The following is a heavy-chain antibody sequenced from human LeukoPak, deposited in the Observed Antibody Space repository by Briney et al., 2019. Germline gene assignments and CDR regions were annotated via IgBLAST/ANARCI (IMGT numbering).Heavy chain of an antibody. J-gene: IGHJ6*02. V-gene: IGHV3-9*01. CDR1: GFTFDDYG. Sequence: GRSLRLSCAASGFTFDDYGMHWVRQAPGKGLEWVSGISWNSGSIGYADSVKGRFTISRDNAKNSLYLQMNSLRAEDTAVYYCARDRVRTDYYYYYGMDVWGQGTTVTVSS. D-gene: IGHD2-2*01. CDR3: ARDRVRTDYYYYYGMDV. CDR2: ISWNSGSI.